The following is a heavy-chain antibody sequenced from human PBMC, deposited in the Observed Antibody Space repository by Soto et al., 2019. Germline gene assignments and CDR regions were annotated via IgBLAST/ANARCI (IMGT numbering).Heavy chain of an antibody. CDR1: GGSISSYY. CDR2: IYYSGST. CDR3: ARGRLWGSTGWYDY. J-gene: IGHJ4*02. Sequence: SETLSLTCTVSGGSISSYYWSWIRQPPGKGLEWIGYIYYSGSTNYNPSLKSRVTISVDTSKNQFSLKLSSVTAADTAVYYCARGRLWGSTGWYDYWGQGNLLTVSS. D-gene: IGHD6-19*01. V-gene: IGHV4-59*12.